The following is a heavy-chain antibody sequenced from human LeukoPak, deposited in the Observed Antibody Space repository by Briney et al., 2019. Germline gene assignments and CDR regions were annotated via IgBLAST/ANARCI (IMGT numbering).Heavy chain of an antibody. Sequence: GASVKVSCKASGYTFTNYYMHWVRQAPGQGLEWMGGIIPIFGTANYAQKFQGRVTITADKSTSTAYMELSSLRSEDTAVYYCTRDPLFTVMPPFDYWGQGTLVTVSS. CDR3: TRDPLFTVMPPFDY. J-gene: IGHJ4*02. CDR2: IIPIFGTA. D-gene: IGHD2-2*01. V-gene: IGHV1-69*06. CDR1: GYTFTNYY.